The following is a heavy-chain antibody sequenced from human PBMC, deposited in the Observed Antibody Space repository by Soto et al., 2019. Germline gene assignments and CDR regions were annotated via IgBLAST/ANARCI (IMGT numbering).Heavy chain of an antibody. Sequence: GXSVKVSCKASGYTFTCYHMHWVRQAPGQGLEWMGWINPNSGGTNYAQKFQGRVTMTRDTSISTAYMELSRLRSDDTAVYYCARDYSSSWYYYYGMDVWGQGTTVTVSS. CDR3: ARDYSSSWYYYYGMDV. J-gene: IGHJ6*02. V-gene: IGHV1-2*02. CDR2: INPNSGGT. CDR1: GYTFTCYH. D-gene: IGHD6-13*01.